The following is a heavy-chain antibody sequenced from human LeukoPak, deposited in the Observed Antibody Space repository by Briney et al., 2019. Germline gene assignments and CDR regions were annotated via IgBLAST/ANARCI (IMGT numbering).Heavy chain of an antibody. CDR3: ARGRLRGYYYYYGMDV. CDR2: INHSGST. CDR1: GGSFSGYY. J-gene: IGHJ6*02. D-gene: IGHD4-17*01. V-gene: IGHV4-34*01. Sequence: NTSGTLSLTCAVYGGSFSGYYWSWIRQPPGKGLEWIGEINHSGSTNYNPSLKSRVTISVDTSKNQFSLKLSSVTAADTAVYYCARGRLRGYYYYYGMDVWGQGTTVTVSS.